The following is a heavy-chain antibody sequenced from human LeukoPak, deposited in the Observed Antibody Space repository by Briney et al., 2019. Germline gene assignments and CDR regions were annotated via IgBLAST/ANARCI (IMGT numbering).Heavy chain of an antibody. V-gene: IGHV4-39*01. Sequence: WETLSLTCTVSGGSISSSSYFWARIPQAPAKVLDWIGSIYYSVSTYYNPSLKSRVTISLDTSKNQFSLKHSSVTAADTPVYYCARYCSGGICQDWGQGNLVTVSS. CDR3: ARYCSGGICQD. CDR1: GGSISSSSYF. D-gene: IGHD2-15*01. CDR2: IYYSVST. J-gene: IGHJ4*02.